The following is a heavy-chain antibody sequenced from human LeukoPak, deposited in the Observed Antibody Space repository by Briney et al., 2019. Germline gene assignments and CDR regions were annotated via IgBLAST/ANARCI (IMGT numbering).Heavy chain of an antibody. CDR3: ARGMRSSGYPMTFDY. CDR2: IIPIFGTA. Sequence: ASVKVSCKASGGTFISYAISWVRQAPGQGLEWMGGIIPIFGTANYAQKFQGRVTITADESTSTAYMELSSLRSEDTAVYYCARGMRSSGYPMTFDYWGQGTLVTVSS. CDR1: GGTFISYA. D-gene: IGHD3-22*01. V-gene: IGHV1-69*13. J-gene: IGHJ4*02.